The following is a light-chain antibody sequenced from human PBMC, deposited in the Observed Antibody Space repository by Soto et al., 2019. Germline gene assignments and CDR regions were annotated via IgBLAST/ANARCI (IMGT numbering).Light chain of an antibody. Sequence: DIQLTQAPSFLSASVGDRVTITCRASQGISSYLAWYQQKPGRAPKLLIYAASTLQSGVPSRFSGSGSGTEFTITIRSLQPEDFATYYFQEPSGLNFGGGTKVEIK. CDR3: QEPSGLN. J-gene: IGKJ4*01. CDR1: QGISSY. CDR2: AAS. V-gene: IGKV1-9*01.